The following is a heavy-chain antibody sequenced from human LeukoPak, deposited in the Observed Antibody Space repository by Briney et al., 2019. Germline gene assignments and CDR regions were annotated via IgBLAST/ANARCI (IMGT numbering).Heavy chain of an antibody. V-gene: IGHV3-21*01. D-gene: IGHD1-26*01. J-gene: IGHJ4*02. Sequence: PGGSLRLSCAASGFTFSSYGMHWVRQAPGKGLEWVSSISSSSSYIFYADSVKGRFTISRDNAKNSLYLQMNSLSAEDTAVYYCASRDVGATTFDYWGQGTLVTVSS. CDR3: ASRDVGATTFDY. CDR2: ISSSSSYI. CDR1: GFTFSSYG.